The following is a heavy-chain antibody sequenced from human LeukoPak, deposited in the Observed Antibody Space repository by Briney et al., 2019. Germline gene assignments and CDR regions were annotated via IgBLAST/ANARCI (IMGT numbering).Heavy chain of an antibody. D-gene: IGHD3-22*01. J-gene: IGHJ4*02. CDR3: IKDRGGMIRDFDY. V-gene: IGHV3-64D*09. CDR2: ISGNGGST. Sequence: PGGSLRLSCSASGFIISNYAMHWVRQAPGKGLEYVSAISGNGGSTYYTDSVKGRFTISRDDSKNTLFLQMSSLRAEDTAVYYCIKDRGGMIRDFDYWGQGTLVTVSS. CDR1: GFIISNYA.